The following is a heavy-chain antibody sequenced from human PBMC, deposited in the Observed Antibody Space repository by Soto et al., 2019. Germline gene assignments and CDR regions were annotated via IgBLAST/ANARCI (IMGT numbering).Heavy chain of an antibody. Sequence: SETLSLTCTVSGGSISSGDYYWSWIRQPPGKGLEWIGYIYYSGSTYYNPSLKSRVTISVDTSKNQFSLKLSSVTAADTAVYYCAARSGSYYPNYYGMDVWGQGTTVTVSS. J-gene: IGHJ6*02. CDR3: AARSGSYYPNYYGMDV. V-gene: IGHV4-30-4*01. CDR1: GGSISSGDYY. CDR2: IYYSGST. D-gene: IGHD3-10*01.